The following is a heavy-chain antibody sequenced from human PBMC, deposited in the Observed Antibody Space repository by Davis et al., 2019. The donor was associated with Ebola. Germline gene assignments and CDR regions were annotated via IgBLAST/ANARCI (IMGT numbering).Heavy chain of an antibody. J-gene: IGHJ4*02. CDR1: GFTFSRYS. CDR3: ARASGYSGYDFSPSDY. D-gene: IGHD5-12*01. Sequence: PGGSLRLSCAASGFTFSRYSMNWVRQAPGKGLEWVSWISSSSSYIYYADSVKGRFTISRDNAKNSLYLQMNSLRAEDTAVYYCARASGYSGYDFSPSDYWGQGTLVTVSS. V-gene: IGHV3-21*01. CDR2: ISSSSSYI.